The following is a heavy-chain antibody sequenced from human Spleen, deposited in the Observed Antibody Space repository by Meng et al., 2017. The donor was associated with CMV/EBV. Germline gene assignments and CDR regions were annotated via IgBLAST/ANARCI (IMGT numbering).Heavy chain of an antibody. CDR3: GREVGAGGIVVVAAAQSRYFDY. CDR1: NYF. Sequence: NYFWGLIRPSPGKRPELFGNIYSSGSTQDNPPLKGRVAISVSVSKNRFSLNLGSVTAADTAVYYWGREVGAGGIVVVAAAQSRYFDYWGQGTLVTVSS. V-gene: IGHV4-59*01. D-gene: IGHD2-15*01. CDR2: IYSSGST. J-gene: IGHJ4*02.